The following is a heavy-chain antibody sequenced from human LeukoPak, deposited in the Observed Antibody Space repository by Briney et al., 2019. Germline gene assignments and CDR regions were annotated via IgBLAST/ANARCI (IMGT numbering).Heavy chain of an antibody. V-gene: IGHV4-39*07. CDR2: LSYSGRT. CDR3: AGVGQLGVVWSYFDD. CDR1: GGSIIGTNYF. Sequence: PSETLSLTCSVSGGSIIGTNYFWGWIRQPPGKGLEWVGSLSYSGRTFYNPSLKSRVTISLDTPKNQFSLKLTSVTAADTALYYCAGVGQLGVVWSYFDDWGQGTLVFVSS. D-gene: IGHD2-8*02. J-gene: IGHJ4*02.